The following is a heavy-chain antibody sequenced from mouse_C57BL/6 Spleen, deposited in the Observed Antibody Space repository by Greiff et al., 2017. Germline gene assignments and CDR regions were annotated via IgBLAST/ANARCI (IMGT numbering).Heavy chain of an antibody. Sequence: QVQLQQPGAELVRPGTSVKLSCKASGYTFTSYWMHWVKQRPGQGLEWIGVIDPSDSYTNYNQKFKGKATLTVDTSSSTAYMQLSSLTSEDSAVYYCARCYYDYWGQGTTLTVSS. CDR1: GYTFTSYW. D-gene: IGHD2-3*01. V-gene: IGHV1-59*01. CDR2: IDPSDSYT. J-gene: IGHJ2*01. CDR3: ARCYYDY.